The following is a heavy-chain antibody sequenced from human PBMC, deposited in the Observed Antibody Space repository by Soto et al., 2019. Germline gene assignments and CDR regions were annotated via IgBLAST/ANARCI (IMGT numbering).Heavy chain of an antibody. J-gene: IGHJ4*02. CDR1: GFTFSSYA. D-gene: IGHD2-15*01. Sequence: GGSLRLSCAASGFTFSSYAMSWVRQAPGKGLEWVSAISGSGGSTYYADTVKGRFTIYRENSKNRRYLQMNSLRAEDTAVYYCTKVLAVAIVVVVAATPSTNYWGQGTLVTVSS. CDR3: TKVLAVAIVVVVAATPSTNY. V-gene: IGHV3-23*01. CDR2: ISGSGGST.